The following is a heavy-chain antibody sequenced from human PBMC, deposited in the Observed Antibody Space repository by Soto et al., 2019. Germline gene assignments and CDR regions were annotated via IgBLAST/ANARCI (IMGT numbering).Heavy chain of an antibody. J-gene: IGHJ4*02. CDR2: IRQDGSQK. CDR1: GFTFSTYW. V-gene: IGHV3-7*01. D-gene: IGHD3-10*01. CDR3: ARLNRGVGITSPHLDY. Sequence: GGSLRLSCEASGFTFSTYWMSWVRQAPGKGLEWVANIRQDGSQKYLVDSVKGRFTISRDNAKNSLHLQMNSLRAEDSAVYYCARLNRGVGITSPHLDYWGQGTLVTVSS.